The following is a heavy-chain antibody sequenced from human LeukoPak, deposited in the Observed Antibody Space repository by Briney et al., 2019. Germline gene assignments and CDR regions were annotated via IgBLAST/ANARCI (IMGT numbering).Heavy chain of an antibody. V-gene: IGHV4-59*10. CDR2: IYTSGST. D-gene: IGHD1-26*01. CDR1: GGSISSYY. CDR3: ASMSTPVGATTIDY. J-gene: IGHJ4*02. Sequence: PSGTLSLTCAVYGGSISSYYWSWIRQPAGKGLEWIGRIYTSGSTNYNPSLKSRVTMSVDTSKNQFSLKLSSVTAADTAVYYCASMSTPVGATTIDYWGQGTLVTVPS.